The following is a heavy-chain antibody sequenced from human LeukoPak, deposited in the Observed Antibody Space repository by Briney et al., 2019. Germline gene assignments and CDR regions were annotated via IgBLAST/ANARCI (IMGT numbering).Heavy chain of an antibody. Sequence: GGSLRLSCAASGFTFSSYWMSWVRQAPGKGLEWVANIKQDGSDKYYVDSVKGRSTISRDNAKKSLYLQINSLRAEDTALYYCARHLSGITGYTYGRGIDYWGQGTLVTVSS. CDR1: GFTFSSYW. V-gene: IGHV3-7*01. D-gene: IGHD5-18*01. CDR2: IKQDGSDK. J-gene: IGHJ4*02. CDR3: ARHLSGITGYTYGRGIDY.